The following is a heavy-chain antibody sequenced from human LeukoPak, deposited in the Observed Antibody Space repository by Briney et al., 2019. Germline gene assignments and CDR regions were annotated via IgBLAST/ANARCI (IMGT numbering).Heavy chain of an antibody. J-gene: IGHJ6*02. CDR1: GFTFSSYA. D-gene: IGHD3-10*01. V-gene: IGHV3-74*01. Sequence: GGSLRLSCAASGFTFSSYAMNWVRQAPGKGLVWVSRINSDGSSTSYADSVKGRFTISRDNAKNTLYLQMNSLRAEDTAVYYCARLEVRGVIIYYYGMDVWGQGTTVTVSS. CDR2: INSDGSST. CDR3: ARLEVRGVIIYYYGMDV.